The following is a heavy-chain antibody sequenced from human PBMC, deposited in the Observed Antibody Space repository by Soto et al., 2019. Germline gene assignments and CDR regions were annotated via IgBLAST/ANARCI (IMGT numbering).Heavy chain of an antibody. CDR2: IYYSGST. CDR1: GGSISSSSYY. Sequence: SETLSLTCTVSGGSISSSSYYWGWIRQPPGKGLEWIGSIYYSGSTYYNPSLKSRVTISVDTSKNQFSLKLSSVTAADTAVYYCASQSEKENMSMVPDAPFDYWGQGTLVTVSS. CDR3: ASQSEKENMSMVPDAPFDY. D-gene: IGHD3-10*01. J-gene: IGHJ4*02. V-gene: IGHV4-39*01.